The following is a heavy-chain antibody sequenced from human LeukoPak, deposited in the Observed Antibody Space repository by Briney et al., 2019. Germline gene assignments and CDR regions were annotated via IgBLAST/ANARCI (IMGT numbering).Heavy chain of an antibody. CDR2: ISSTSAYI. D-gene: IGHD2-8*02. V-gene: IGHV3-21*01. CDR3: ARVAVSGPTGWFDS. CDR1: GFALKSYS. Sequence: PGGSLRLSCAGSGFALKSYSLSWVRQAPGKGLEWVSSISSTSAYIYYADSVKGRFTISRDNVDNVVYLQMNSLGAVDTAVYYCARVAVSGPTGWFDSWGQGTLVIVSS. J-gene: IGHJ5*01.